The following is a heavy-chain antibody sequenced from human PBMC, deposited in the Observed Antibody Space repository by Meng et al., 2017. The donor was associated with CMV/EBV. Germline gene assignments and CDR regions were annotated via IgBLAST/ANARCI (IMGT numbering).Heavy chain of an antibody. J-gene: IGHJ6*02. D-gene: IGHD3-10*01. V-gene: IGHV3-9*01. CDR1: GFTFDDYA. Sequence: SLKISCAASGFTFDDYAMHWVRQAPGTGLEWVSGISWNSGSIGYADSVKGRFTISRDNAKNSLYLQMNSLRAEDTALYYCAKDIKKADYYGSGFYGMDVWGQGTTVTVSS. CDR3: AKDIKKADYYGSGFYGMDV. CDR2: ISWNSGSI.